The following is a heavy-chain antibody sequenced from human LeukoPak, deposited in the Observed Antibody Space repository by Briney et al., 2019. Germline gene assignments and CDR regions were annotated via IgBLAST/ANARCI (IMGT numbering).Heavy chain of an antibody. Sequence: GGSLRLSCAASGFTFSNYWMSWVRQAPGKGLEWVANIKQDGSEKYYADSVKGRFTISRDNAKSSLYLQLNSLRVEDTAVYHCASTQTFDYWGQGTLVTVPP. CDR2: IKQDGSEK. CDR1: GFTFSNYW. J-gene: IGHJ4*02. V-gene: IGHV3-7*05. CDR3: ASTQTFDY.